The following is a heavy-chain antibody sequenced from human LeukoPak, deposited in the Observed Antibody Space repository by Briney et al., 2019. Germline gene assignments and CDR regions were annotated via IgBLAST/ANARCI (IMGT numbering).Heavy chain of an antibody. D-gene: IGHD2-21*02. CDR3: ARDLLSLHMCGGDCYAYFDY. V-gene: IGHV1-2*02. Sequence: ASVRVSCNTSGYTFTTYWLHWVRQAPRQGLDWMGWINPKNGDTNYAQKFQGRVTMTRDTSSSTAYMDLRSLRSDDAAVYYCARDLLSLHMCGGDCYAYFDYWGQGTLVTVSS. CDR1: GYTFTTYW. CDR2: INPKNGDT. J-gene: IGHJ4*02.